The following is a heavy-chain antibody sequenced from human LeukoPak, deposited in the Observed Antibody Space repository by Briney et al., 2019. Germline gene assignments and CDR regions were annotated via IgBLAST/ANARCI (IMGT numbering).Heavy chain of an antibody. CDR3: ARDRIEVAVHWFDP. D-gene: IGHD6-19*01. Sequence: PGGSLRLSCAASGFTLSSYWMTWVRQAPGKGLEWVSTISGSGSSTFYADSVKGRFTISRDNFKNTLYLQMNNLRAEDTAVYYCARDRIEVAVHWFDPWGQGTLVTVSS. CDR1: GFTLSSYW. V-gene: IGHV3-23*01. J-gene: IGHJ5*02. CDR2: ISGSGSST.